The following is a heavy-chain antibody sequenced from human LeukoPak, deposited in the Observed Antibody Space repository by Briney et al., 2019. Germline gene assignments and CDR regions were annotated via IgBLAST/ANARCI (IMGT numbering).Heavy chain of an antibody. Sequence: ASVKVSCKASGYTFTGYYMHWVRQAPGQGLEWMGWINPNSGGTNYAQKFQGRVTMTRDTSISTAYMELSRLRSDDTAVYYCARGGTYYYDSSGRNAEYFQHWGQGTLVIVSS. CDR1: GYTFTGYY. D-gene: IGHD3-22*01. CDR2: INPNSGGT. V-gene: IGHV1-2*02. J-gene: IGHJ1*01. CDR3: ARGGTYYYDSSGRNAEYFQH.